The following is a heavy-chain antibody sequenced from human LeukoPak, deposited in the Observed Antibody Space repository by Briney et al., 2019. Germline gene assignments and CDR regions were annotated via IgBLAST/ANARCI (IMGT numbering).Heavy chain of an antibody. CDR2: IWYDGSNK. J-gene: IGHJ4*02. CDR1: GFTFSSYG. CDR3: ARDQSSSRSLDY. V-gene: IGHV3-33*01. Sequence: PGGSLRLSCAASGFTFSSYGMHWVRQAPGKGLEWVAVIWYDGSNKYYADSVKGRFTISRDNSKNTLYLQMNSLRAEDTAVYYCARDQSSSRSLDYWGQGTLVTVSS. D-gene: IGHD6-6*01.